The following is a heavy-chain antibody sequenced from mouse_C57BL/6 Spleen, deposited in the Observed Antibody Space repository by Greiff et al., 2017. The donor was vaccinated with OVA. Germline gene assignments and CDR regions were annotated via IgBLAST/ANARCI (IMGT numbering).Heavy chain of an antibody. CDR2: IYPGSGNT. Sequence: VKLQESGAELVRPGASVKLSCKASGYTFTDYYINWVKQRPGQGLEWIARIYPGSGNTYYNEKFKGKATLTAEKSSSTAYMQLSSLTSEDSAVYFCAYYDYDVGAMDYWGQGTSVTVSS. CDR3: AYYDYDVGAMDY. D-gene: IGHD2-4*01. V-gene: IGHV1-76*01. CDR1: GYTFTDYY. J-gene: IGHJ4*01.